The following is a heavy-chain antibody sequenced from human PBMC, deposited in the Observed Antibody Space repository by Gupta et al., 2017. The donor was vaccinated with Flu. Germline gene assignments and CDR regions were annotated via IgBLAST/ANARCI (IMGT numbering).Heavy chain of an antibody. CDR1: DDSTIIYY. CDR3: ARGGPYGWREAYGEPTFDS. V-gene: IGHV4-59*12. J-gene: IGHJ4*02. CDR2: VHFTGNT. Sequence: QVQLQESGPGLVNPSETLSLTRSVSDDSTIIYYWNWIRQPPGKGLEWIGYVHFTGNTKYNPSLKSRVTISADRSKDEFSLRLTSVTAADTAVYFCARGGPYGWREAYGEPTFDSWGQGTLVTVSS. D-gene: IGHD4-17*01.